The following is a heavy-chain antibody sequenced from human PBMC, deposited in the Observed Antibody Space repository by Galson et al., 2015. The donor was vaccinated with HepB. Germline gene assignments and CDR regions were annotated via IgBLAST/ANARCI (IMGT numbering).Heavy chain of an antibody. CDR1: GYTFTSYG. D-gene: IGHD1-26*01. CDR2: ISAYNGNT. V-gene: IGHV1-18*01. Sequence: SVKVSCKASGYTFTSYGISWVRQAPGQGLEWMGWISAYNGNTNYAQKLQGRVTMTTDTSTSTAYMELRSLRSDDTAVYYCARDSHSGSYSPPGYWGQGTLVTVSS. J-gene: IGHJ4*02. CDR3: ARDSHSGSYSPPGY.